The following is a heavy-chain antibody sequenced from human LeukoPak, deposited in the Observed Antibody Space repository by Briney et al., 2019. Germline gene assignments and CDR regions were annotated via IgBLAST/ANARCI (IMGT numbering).Heavy chain of an antibody. CDR1: GGSISRSSYY. CDR2: IYYSGST. D-gene: IGHD3-3*02. CDR3: ARAFYPGYYSYMAV. Sequence: PSETLSLTCSVSGGSISRSSYYWGWIRQPPGKGLEWIGSIYYSGSTHYNPSLKSRVTISVDTSKNQFSLRLSSVTAADTAVYYCARAFYPGYYSYMAVWGKGTTVTVSS. J-gene: IGHJ6*03. V-gene: IGHV4-39*07.